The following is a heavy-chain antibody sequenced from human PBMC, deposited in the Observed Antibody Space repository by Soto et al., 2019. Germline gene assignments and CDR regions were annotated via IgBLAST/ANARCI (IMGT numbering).Heavy chain of an antibody. V-gene: IGHV3-30-3*01. Sequence: QVQLVESGGGVVQPGRSLRLSCAASGFTFSSYAMHWVRQAPGKGLEWVAVISYDGSNKYYADSVKGRFTISRDNSKNTLYLQMNSLRAEDTAVYYCARVRRHIDYYYYGMDVWGQGTTVTVSS. D-gene: IGHD5-12*01. CDR1: GFTFSSYA. J-gene: IGHJ6*02. CDR3: ARVRRHIDYYYYGMDV. CDR2: ISYDGSNK.